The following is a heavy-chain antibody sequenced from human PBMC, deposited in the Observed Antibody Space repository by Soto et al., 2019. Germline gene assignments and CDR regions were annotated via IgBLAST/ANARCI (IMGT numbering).Heavy chain of an antibody. CDR3: ASDYYYYGMDV. CDR1: GFTFSTYS. J-gene: IGHJ6*02. Sequence: GGSLRLSCAASGFTFSTYSMNWVRQAPGKGLEWVSGISWNSGSIGYADSVKGRFTISRDNAKNSLYLQMNSLRAEDTALYYCASDYYYYGMDVWGQGTTVTVSS. V-gene: IGHV3-9*01. CDR2: ISWNSGSI.